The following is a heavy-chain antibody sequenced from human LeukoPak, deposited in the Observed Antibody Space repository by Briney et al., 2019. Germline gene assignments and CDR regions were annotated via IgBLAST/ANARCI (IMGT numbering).Heavy chain of an antibody. J-gene: IGHJ5*02. CDR2: IYPGDSDT. CDR3: ARGYFDSPINWFDP. V-gene: IGHV5-51*01. D-gene: IGHD3-9*01. CDR1: GYNFVSYW. Sequence: GESLQISCKGSGYNFVSYWIAWVRQVPGKGLEWMGIIYPGDSDTEYNPSFQGRVTISTDRSIRTAYLQGSSLKAADTAMYYCARGYFDSPINWFDPWGQGTLVTVSS.